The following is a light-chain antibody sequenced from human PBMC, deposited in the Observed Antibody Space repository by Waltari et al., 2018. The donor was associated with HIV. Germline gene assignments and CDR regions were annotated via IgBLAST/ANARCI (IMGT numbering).Light chain of an antibody. Sequence: QSVLTQPPSVSGTHGQRVTISCSGRSYNIGDNAVRWYQQFPGTAPKRLIYSNNQRPSGVPDRFSGSKSGTSSSLAISGLQSEDEADYYCATLDDSLNGPVFGGGTKVTVL. CDR1: SYNIGDNA. J-gene: IGLJ2*01. CDR2: SNN. CDR3: ATLDDSLNGPV. V-gene: IGLV1-44*01.